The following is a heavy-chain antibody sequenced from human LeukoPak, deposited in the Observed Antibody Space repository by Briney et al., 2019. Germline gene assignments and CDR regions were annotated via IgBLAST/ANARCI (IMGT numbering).Heavy chain of an antibody. Sequence: SETLSLTCTVSGGSISSYYWSWIRQPPGKGLEWIGRIYTSGSTNYNPSLKSRVTMSVDTSKNQFSLKLSSVTAADTAVYYCARDRYSSGWQFDYRGQGTLVTVSS. D-gene: IGHD6-19*01. CDR2: IYTSGST. V-gene: IGHV4-4*07. J-gene: IGHJ4*02. CDR3: ARDRYSSGWQFDY. CDR1: GGSISSYY.